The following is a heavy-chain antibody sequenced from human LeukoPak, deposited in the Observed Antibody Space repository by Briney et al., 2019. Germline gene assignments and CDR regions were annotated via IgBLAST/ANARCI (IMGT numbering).Heavy chain of an antibody. CDR1: GFTFSNYW. Sequence: PGGSLRLSCAASGFTFSNYWMSWVRQAPGKGLEWVANIKFDGSDKFYVDSVKGRFTISRDNAKNSLYLQMNSLRAEDTAVYYCARDVAPDAHCSSTSCAIRWGQGTLVSVSS. CDR3: ARDVAPDAHCSSTSCAIR. CDR2: IKFDGSDK. J-gene: IGHJ4*02. D-gene: IGHD2-2*01. V-gene: IGHV3-7*01.